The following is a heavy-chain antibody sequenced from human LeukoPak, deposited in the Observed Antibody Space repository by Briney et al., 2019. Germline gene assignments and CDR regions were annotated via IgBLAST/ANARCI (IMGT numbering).Heavy chain of an antibody. V-gene: IGHV3-21*01. CDR3: ARDESSGWSYYFDY. J-gene: IGHJ4*02. CDR2: ISSSSSYI. D-gene: IGHD6-19*01. Sequence: GGSLRLSCAASGLTFSSYSMNWVRQAPGKGLEWVSSISSSSSYIYYADSVKGRFTISRDNAKNSLYLQMNSLRAEDTAVYYCARDESSGWSYYFDYWGQGTLVTVSS. CDR1: GLTFSSYS.